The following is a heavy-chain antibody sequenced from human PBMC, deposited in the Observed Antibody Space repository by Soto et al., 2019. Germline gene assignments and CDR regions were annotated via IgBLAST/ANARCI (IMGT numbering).Heavy chain of an antibody. CDR1: GYTFTGYY. Sequence: ASVKVSCKASGYTFTGYYMHWVRQAPGQGLEWMGWINPNSGGTNYAQKFQGWVTMTRDTSISTAYMELSRLRSDDTAVYYCARGFDYGDYPDAFDICGQGTMVTVS. V-gene: IGHV1-2*04. CDR2: INPNSGGT. CDR3: ARGFDYGDYPDAFDI. D-gene: IGHD4-17*01. J-gene: IGHJ3*02.